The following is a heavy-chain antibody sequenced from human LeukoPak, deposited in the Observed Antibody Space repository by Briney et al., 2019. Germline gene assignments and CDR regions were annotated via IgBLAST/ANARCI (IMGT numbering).Heavy chain of an antibody. Sequence: SETLSLTCTVSGGSISSSSYYWGWIRQPPGKGLEWIGSIYYSGSTYYNPSLKSRVTISVDTSKNQFSLKLGSVTAADTAVYYCARQGVSFLYYHDSSGYSGYFQHWGQGTLVTVSS. CDR1: GGSISSSSYY. J-gene: IGHJ1*01. CDR3: ARQGVSFLYYHDSSGYSGYFQH. CDR2: IYYSGST. D-gene: IGHD3-22*01. V-gene: IGHV4-39*01.